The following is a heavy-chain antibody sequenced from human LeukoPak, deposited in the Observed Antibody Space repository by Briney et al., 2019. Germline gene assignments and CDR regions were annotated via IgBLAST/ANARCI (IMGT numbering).Heavy chain of an antibody. D-gene: IGHD3-3*01. V-gene: IGHV3-20*04. Sequence: GGPLRLSCAASGFTFDDYGMSWVRHAPGKGLEWVSGINWNGGSTGYADSVKGRFTISRDNAKNSLYLQMNSLRAEDTALYYCARGGQYYDFWSGYLGYYYYYYMDVWGKGTTVTVSS. CDR1: GFTFDDYG. CDR3: ARGGQYYDFWSGYLGYYYYYYMDV. J-gene: IGHJ6*03. CDR2: INWNGGST.